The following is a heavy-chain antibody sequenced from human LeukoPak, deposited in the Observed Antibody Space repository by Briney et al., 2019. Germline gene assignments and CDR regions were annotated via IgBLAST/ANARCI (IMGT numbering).Heavy chain of an antibody. J-gene: IGHJ4*02. CDR3: ARQVDYGDYVSGIDY. CDR2: IYYSGST. CDR1: GGSISSYY. V-gene: IGHV4-59*08. D-gene: IGHD4-17*01. Sequence: SETLSLACTVSGGSISSYYWSWIRQPPGKGLEWIGYIYYSGSTNYNPSLKSRVTISVDTSKNQFSLKLSSVTAADTAVYYCARQVDYGDYVSGIDYWGQGTLVTVSS.